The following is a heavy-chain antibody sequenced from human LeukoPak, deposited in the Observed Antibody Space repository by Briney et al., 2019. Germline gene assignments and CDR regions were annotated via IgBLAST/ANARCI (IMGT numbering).Heavy chain of an antibody. V-gene: IGHV3-23*01. D-gene: IGHD2-15*01. CDR1: GFTFSSYA. Sequence: GGSLRLSCAASGFTFSSYAMSWVRQAPGKGLEWVSAISGSGGSTYYADSVKGRLTISRDNSKNTLYLQMNSLRAEDTAVYYCAKVLEYCSGGSCYSFDYWGQGTLVTVSS. CDR3: AKVLEYCSGGSCYSFDY. CDR2: ISGSGGST. J-gene: IGHJ4*02.